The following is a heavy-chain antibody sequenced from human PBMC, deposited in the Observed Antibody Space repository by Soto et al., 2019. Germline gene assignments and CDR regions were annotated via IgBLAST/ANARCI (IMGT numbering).Heavy chain of an antibody. D-gene: IGHD6-19*01. J-gene: IGHJ5*02. Sequence: SETLSLTCTVSGGSISSSSYYWGWIRQPPGKGLEWIGSIYYSGSTYYNPSLKSRVTISVDTSKNQFSLKLSSVTAADTAVYYCARHQWLVEYNWFDPWGQGTLDTVSS. CDR2: IYYSGST. CDR3: ARHQWLVEYNWFDP. V-gene: IGHV4-39*01. CDR1: GGSISSSSYY.